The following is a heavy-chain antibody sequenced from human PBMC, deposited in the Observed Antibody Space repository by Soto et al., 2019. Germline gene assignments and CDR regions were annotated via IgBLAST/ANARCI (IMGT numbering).Heavy chain of an antibody. D-gene: IGHD2-2*01. V-gene: IGHV1-2*04. Sequence: GASVKVSCKASGYTFTGYYMHWVRQAPGQGLEWMGWINPNSGGTNYAQKFQGWVTMTRDTSISTAYMELSRLRSDDTAVYYCARPISSTTDAFDIWGQGTMVTVSS. J-gene: IGHJ3*02. CDR3: ARPISSTTDAFDI. CDR2: INPNSGGT. CDR1: GYTFTGYY.